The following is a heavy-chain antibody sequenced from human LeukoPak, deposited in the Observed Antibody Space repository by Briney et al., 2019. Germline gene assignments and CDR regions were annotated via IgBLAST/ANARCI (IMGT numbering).Heavy chain of an antibody. CDR3: ARFPRY. J-gene: IGHJ4*02. CDR1: GGSISIYH. Sequence: SETLSLTCTLSGGSISIYHWNWIRPPPEKGLEWIGYIYYSGRTNYNPSLMSRLTISIEKSKNQFSLKMSSVTAADTAVYYGARFPRYWGQGILVTVSS. V-gene: IGHV4-59*01. CDR2: IYYSGRT.